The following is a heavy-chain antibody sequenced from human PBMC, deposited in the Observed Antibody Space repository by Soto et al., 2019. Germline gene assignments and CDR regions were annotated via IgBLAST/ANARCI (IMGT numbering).Heavy chain of an antibody. J-gene: IGHJ6*02. D-gene: IGHD1-1*01. CDR3: TTTRPGTNVFDN. Sequence: GGSLRLSCAASGISFSNAWMNWVRQAPGKGLEYIGRIRSKTDGGTTEYAAPVEGRFTVSRDDSKNTLYLQMSGLKTEDTAVYYCTTTRPGTNVFDNWGQGTTVTVSS. CDR2: IRSKTDGGTT. CDR1: GISFSNAW. V-gene: IGHV3-15*01.